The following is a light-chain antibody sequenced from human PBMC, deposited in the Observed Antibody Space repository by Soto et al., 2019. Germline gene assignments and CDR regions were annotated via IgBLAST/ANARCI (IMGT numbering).Light chain of an antibody. Sequence: QSVLTQPPSVSGAPGQRVTISCTGSSSNIGAGYDVKWYQQLPGTAPKLLIHGNSNRPSGVPDRFSGSKSGTSASLAITGLQAEDEADYYCQSYDSSLSGWVFGGGTKPPS. CDR2: GNS. V-gene: IGLV1-40*01. J-gene: IGLJ3*02. CDR1: SSNIGAGYD. CDR3: QSYDSSLSGWV.